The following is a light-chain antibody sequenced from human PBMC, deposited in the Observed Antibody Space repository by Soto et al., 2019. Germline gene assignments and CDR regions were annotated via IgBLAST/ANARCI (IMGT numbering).Light chain of an antibody. CDR2: GAS. CDR3: QQYNNWPGA. V-gene: IGKV3-15*01. Sequence: EIVMTQSPATLSLSPGERATLSFRASQSVSNNLAWYQQKPGQAPRLLIYGASTRATGIPARFSGSGSGTEFTLTISSLQSEDFAVYYCQQYNNWPGAFGQGTKVEI. CDR1: QSVSNN. J-gene: IGKJ1*01.